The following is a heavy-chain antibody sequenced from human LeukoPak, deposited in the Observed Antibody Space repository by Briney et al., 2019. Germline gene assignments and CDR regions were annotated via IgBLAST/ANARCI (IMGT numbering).Heavy chain of an antibody. CDR1: GFTVSSNY. CDR3: VFGSGSYYNAHDY. J-gene: IGHJ4*02. CDR2: IYSGGST. Sequence: GGSLRLSCAASGFTVSSNYMSWVRQAPGKGLEWVSVIYSGGSTYYADSVKGRFTISRDNSKNTLYLQMNSLRAEDTAVYYCVFGSGSYYNAHDYWGQGTLVTVSS. D-gene: IGHD3-10*01. V-gene: IGHV3-66*01.